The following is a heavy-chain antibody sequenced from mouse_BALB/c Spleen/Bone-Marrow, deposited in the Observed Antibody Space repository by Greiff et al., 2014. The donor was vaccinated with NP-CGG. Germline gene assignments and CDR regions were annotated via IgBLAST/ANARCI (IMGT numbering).Heavy chain of an antibody. V-gene: IGHV1-80*01. CDR3: ARDYYGSRYYFDY. D-gene: IGHD1-1*01. Sequence: VQLQQSGAELVRPGSSVKISCKASGYAFSSYWMNWVKQRPGQGLEWIGQIYPGDGDTXXXXXXKGXXTLTXNKSSSTAYMQLSSLTSEDSAVYFCARDYYGSRYYFDYWGQGTTLTVSS. CDR1: GYAFSSYW. J-gene: IGHJ2*01. CDR2: IYPGDGDT.